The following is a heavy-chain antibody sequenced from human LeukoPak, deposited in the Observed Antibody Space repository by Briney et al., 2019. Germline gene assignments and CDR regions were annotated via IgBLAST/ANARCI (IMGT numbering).Heavy chain of an antibody. CDR3: ARGMDIVVVVAAIAPAFDI. CDR1: GYTFTSYG. D-gene: IGHD2-15*01. J-gene: IGHJ3*02. V-gene: IGHV1-18*01. CDR2: ISAYNGNT. Sequence: GASVKVSCKASGYTFTSYGISWVRQAPGQGLEWMGWISAYNGNTNYAQKLQGRVTMTTDTSTSTAYMELSSLRSEDTAVYYCARGMDIVVVVAAIAPAFDIWGQGTMVTVSS.